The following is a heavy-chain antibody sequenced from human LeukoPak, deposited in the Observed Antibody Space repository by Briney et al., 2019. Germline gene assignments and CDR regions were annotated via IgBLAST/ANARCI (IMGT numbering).Heavy chain of an antibody. CDR1: GGSISSYY. Sequence: PSETLSLTCTVSGGSISSYYWSWIRQPPGKGLEWIGYIDYSGSTNYNSSLKSRVTISVDTSKNHFSLKLTSVTAADTAVYYCARVLTIDGRYFDYWGQGTLVTVSS. D-gene: IGHD4/OR15-4a*01. J-gene: IGHJ4*02. CDR2: IDYSGST. CDR3: ARVLTIDGRYFDY. V-gene: IGHV4-59*01.